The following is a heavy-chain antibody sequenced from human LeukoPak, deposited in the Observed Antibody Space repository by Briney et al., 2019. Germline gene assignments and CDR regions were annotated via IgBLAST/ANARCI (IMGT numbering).Heavy chain of an antibody. CDR3: AKGLHGGVGYGVDV. V-gene: IGHV3-23*01. D-gene: IGHD3-16*01. CDR2: ISGTGGRT. J-gene: IGHJ6*02. Sequence: GGSLRLSCTASGFTYSNYAMTWVRQAPGKGLEWVSSISGTGGRTYSADSVKGRFTISRDNSKNTLYLQMKNLRVEHTAVYYCAKGLHGGVGYGVDVWGQGTTVSVSS. CDR1: GFTYSNYA.